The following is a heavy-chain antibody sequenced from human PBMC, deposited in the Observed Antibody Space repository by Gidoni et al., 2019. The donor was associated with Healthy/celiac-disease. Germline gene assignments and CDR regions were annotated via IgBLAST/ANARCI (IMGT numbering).Heavy chain of an antibody. CDR1: GGSISIGDYY. J-gene: IGHJ1*01. CDR2: IYYSGST. Sequence: QVQLQASCPGLVKPSQTLSLTCTVSGGSISIGDYYLRWIRQPPGKGLEWIGYIYYSGSTYYNPSLKSRVTMSVDTSKNLFSLKLRSVTAADTAVYYCARGVVGATPGYFQHWGQGTLVTVSS. CDR3: ARGVVGATPGYFQH. D-gene: IGHD1-26*01. V-gene: IGHV4-30-4*01.